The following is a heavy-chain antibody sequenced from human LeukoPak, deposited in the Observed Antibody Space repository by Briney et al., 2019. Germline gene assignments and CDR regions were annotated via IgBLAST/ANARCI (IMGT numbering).Heavy chain of an antibody. V-gene: IGHV3-33*01. D-gene: IGHD1-26*01. CDR1: GFTFSSYG. CDR2: IWYDGSNK. CDR3: ARDEGSGSLDY. J-gene: IGHJ4*02. Sequence: GSLRLSCAASGFTFSSYGMHWVRQAPGKGLEWVAVIWYDGSNKYYADSVKGRFTISRDNSKNTLYLQMNSLRAEDTAVYYCARDEGSGSLDYWGQGTLVTVSS.